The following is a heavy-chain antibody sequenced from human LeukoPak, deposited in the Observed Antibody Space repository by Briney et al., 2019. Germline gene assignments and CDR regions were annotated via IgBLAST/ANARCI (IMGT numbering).Heavy chain of an antibody. Sequence: GGSLRLSCAASGFTFSSYAMSWVRQAPGKGLEWVSAISGSGGSTYYADSVKGRFTISRDNAKNSLYLQMNSLRAEDTAVYYCARDSSPYCSGGSCSTLDYWGQGTLVTVSS. D-gene: IGHD2-15*01. CDR2: ISGSGGST. CDR1: GFTFSSYA. CDR3: ARDSSPYCSGGSCSTLDY. J-gene: IGHJ4*02. V-gene: IGHV3-23*01.